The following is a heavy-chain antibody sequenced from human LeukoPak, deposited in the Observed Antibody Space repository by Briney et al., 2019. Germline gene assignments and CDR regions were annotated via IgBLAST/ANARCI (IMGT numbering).Heavy chain of an antibody. CDR2: INHSGTI. CDR1: GASFSANY. J-gene: IGHJ4*01. D-gene: IGHD3-10*01. Sequence: TSSETLSLTCAVYGASFSANYWIWIRQPPGKGLEWIGDINHSGTITYKPSLKSRLTISADTSKNQFSLKLSSVTAADTAVYYCARYCGSENYCISYWGQGTLVTVSS. V-gene: IGHV4-34*01. CDR3: ARYCGSENYCISY.